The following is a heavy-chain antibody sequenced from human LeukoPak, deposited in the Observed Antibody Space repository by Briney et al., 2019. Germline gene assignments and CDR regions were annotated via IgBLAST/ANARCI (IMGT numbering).Heavy chain of an antibody. D-gene: IGHD3-10*02. J-gene: IGHJ6*04. V-gene: IGHV3-74*01. CDR2: IDSDGYST. Sequence: GGSLRLSCAASRFTFNTYWMHWVRQAPGKGLVWVSRIDSDGYSTAYADSVKGRFTISRDNAKNTLYLQMNSLRAEDTAVYYCAELGITMIGGVWGKGTTVTVSS. CDR3: AELGITMIGGV. CDR1: RFTFNTYW.